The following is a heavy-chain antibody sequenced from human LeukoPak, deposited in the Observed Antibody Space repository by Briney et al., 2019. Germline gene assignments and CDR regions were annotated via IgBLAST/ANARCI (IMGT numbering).Heavy chain of an antibody. V-gene: IGHV4-59*01. D-gene: IGHD1-26*01. CDR3: ARGGNYWPQWWFDP. Sequence: SETLSLTCAVYGESFSAYYWSWIRQPPGKGLEWIGYIYHTGSTSYNPSLKSRVTMSLDASKNQFSLELNSVTPADTAVYYCARGGNYWPQWWFDPWGRGTLVSVSS. J-gene: IGHJ5*02. CDR2: IYHTGST. CDR1: GESFSAYY.